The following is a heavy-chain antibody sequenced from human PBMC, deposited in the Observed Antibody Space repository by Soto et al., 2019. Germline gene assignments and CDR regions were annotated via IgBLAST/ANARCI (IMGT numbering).Heavy chain of an antibody. J-gene: IGHJ5*01. V-gene: IGHV5-51*01. D-gene: IGHD6-13*01. CDR1: GYTFTENW. CDR3: ARQFRAATGNIVWFDS. CDR2: IYPGDSDA. Sequence: EVQVVQSGAEMRKPGESLKISCRGSGYTFTENWIGWVRQVPGKGLEWMGIIYPGDSDAKYSPSFKGQVTLSVDKSINTAYLQWSSLKASDSGMYYCARQFRAATGNIVWFDSWGQGTLVTVSS.